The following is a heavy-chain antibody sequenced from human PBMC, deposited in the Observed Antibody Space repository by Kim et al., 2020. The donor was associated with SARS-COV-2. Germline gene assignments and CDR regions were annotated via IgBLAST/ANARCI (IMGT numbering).Heavy chain of an antibody. V-gene: IGHV4-31*03. D-gene: IGHD2-2*01. CDR3: ARGQLLDY. CDR2: ISYSGNS. J-gene: IGHJ4*02. Sequence: SETLSLTCSVSGGSIRSGGKFWTWIRQHPAKGLEWIGYISYSGNSHYSPSLRSRVSISLQTSENQFSLELTSVTAADTAVYYCARGQLLDYWGQGIRVTVS. CDR1: GGSIRSGGKF.